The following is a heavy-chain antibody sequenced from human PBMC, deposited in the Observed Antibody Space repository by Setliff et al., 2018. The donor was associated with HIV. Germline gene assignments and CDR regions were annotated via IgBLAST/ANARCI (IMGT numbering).Heavy chain of an antibody. CDR1: GFIFSTYG. Sequence: PGGSLRLPCEASGFIFSTYGMHWVRQAPGKGLEWVAFIRSDETNKYYSDSVKGRFTISRDTSKNTLFLQINSLRPEDTAVYYCARISVASRYNSDTDVWGKGTTVTVSS. CDR2: IRSDETNK. V-gene: IGHV3-30*02. CDR3: ARISVASRYNSDTDV. J-gene: IGHJ6*03. D-gene: IGHD5-12*01.